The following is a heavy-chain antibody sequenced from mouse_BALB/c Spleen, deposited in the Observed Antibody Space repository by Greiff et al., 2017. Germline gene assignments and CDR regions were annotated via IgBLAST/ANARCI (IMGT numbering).Heavy chain of an antibody. CDR2: IRNKANGYTT. Sequence: EVKLMESGGGLVQPGGSLRLSCATSGFTFTDYYMSWVRQPPGKALEWLGFIRNKANGYTTEYSASVKGRFTISRDNSQSILYLQMNTLRAEDSATYYCARARGGSSQYYFDYWGQGTTLTVSS. J-gene: IGHJ2*01. V-gene: IGHV7-3*02. CDR3: ARARGGSSQYYFDY. D-gene: IGHD1-1*01. CDR1: GFTFTDYY.